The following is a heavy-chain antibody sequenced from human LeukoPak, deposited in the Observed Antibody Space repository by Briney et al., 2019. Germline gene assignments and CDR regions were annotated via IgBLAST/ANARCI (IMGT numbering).Heavy chain of an antibody. D-gene: IGHD4-17*01. CDR3: ARGTTTVKYYFDY. CDR2: IYYSGST. CDR1: GGSISSYY. Sequence: SETLSLTCTVSGGSISSYYWSWIRQPPGKGLEWIGYIYYSGSTNYNPSLKSRGTLSADTSKNQFSLKLSSVTAADTAVYYCARGTTTVKYYFDYWGQGTLVTVSS. J-gene: IGHJ4*02. V-gene: IGHV4-59*01.